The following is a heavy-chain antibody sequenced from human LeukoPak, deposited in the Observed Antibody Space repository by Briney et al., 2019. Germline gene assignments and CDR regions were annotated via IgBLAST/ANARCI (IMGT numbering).Heavy chain of an antibody. D-gene: IGHD1-1*01. CDR3: ARTTGTPDGNWFDP. V-gene: IGHV1-69*02. J-gene: IGHJ5*02. Sequence: SVKVSRKSSGGTFSSYSISWVRPRPRQGLAWVGRISPIVGIANYAQKVQGRLTLTADKSTSTTYMELSSLNSEDTAVYYCARTTGTPDGNWFDPWGQGTLVTVSS. CDR2: ISPIVGIA. CDR1: GGTFSSYS.